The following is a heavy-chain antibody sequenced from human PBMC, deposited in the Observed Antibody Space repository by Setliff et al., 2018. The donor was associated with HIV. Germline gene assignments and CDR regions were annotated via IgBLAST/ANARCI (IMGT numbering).Heavy chain of an antibody. Sequence: ASVKVSCKASGYTFTGYDIHWVRQAPGQGLEWMGRISPNSGDTNYAQKFQGRVAMTRGTSISTAYMDLTRLRSDDTAVYYCAREDHYDRFLDHWGQGALVTSPQ. CDR1: GYTFTGYD. J-gene: IGHJ5*02. CDR3: AREDHYDRFLDH. V-gene: IGHV1-2*06. CDR2: ISPNSGDT. D-gene: IGHD3-22*01.